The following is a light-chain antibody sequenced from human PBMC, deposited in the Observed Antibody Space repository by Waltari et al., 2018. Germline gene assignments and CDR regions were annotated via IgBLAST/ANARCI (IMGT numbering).Light chain of an antibody. V-gene: IGKV1-39*01. CDR1: QSISFY. CDR2: AAS. Sequence: DIQMTQSPSSLSASVGDRVNITCRASQSISFYLNWYQQKPGKAPKRLIYAASSLQSGVPSRFSGSGSGTDFTLTISSLQPEDFATYSCQQSYSTPHTFGQGTKLEIK. J-gene: IGKJ2*01. CDR3: QQSYSTPHT.